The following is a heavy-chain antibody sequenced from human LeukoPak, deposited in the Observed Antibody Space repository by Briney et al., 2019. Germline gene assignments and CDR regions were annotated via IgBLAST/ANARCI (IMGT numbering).Heavy chain of an antibody. Sequence: GGSLRLSCAASGFTFSSYTMNWVRQAPGRGLEWVSYISSSSSTIYYADSVKGRFTISRDNAKKSLYLQMSSLRVEDTAVYYCAREVVVVAANWFDPWGQGTLVTVSS. CDR3: AREVVVVAANWFDP. J-gene: IGHJ5*02. V-gene: IGHV3-48*01. CDR2: ISSSSSTI. D-gene: IGHD2-15*01. CDR1: GFTFSSYT.